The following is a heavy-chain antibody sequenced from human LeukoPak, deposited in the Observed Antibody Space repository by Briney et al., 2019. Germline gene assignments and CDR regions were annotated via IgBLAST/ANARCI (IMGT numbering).Heavy chain of an antibody. CDR3: ARRGGDRVGANHRGFDY. J-gene: IGHJ4*02. CDR2: ISYDGSNK. D-gene: IGHD1-26*01. CDR1: GFTFSSYG. Sequence: GGSLRLSCAASGFTFSSYGMHWVRQAPGKGLEWVAVISYDGSNKYYADSVKGRFTISRDNSKNTLYLQMNSLRAEDTAVYYCARRGGDRVGANHRGFDYWGQGTLVTVSS. V-gene: IGHV3-30*19.